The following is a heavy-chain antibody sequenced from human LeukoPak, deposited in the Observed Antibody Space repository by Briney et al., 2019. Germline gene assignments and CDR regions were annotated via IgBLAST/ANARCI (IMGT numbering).Heavy chain of an antibody. J-gene: IGHJ3*02. CDR3: ARDSYSLVRGVRMSDPAFDI. Sequence: GASVKVSCKASGGTFSSYAISWVRQAPGQGLEWMGGIIPIFGTANYAQKFQGRVTITADESTSTAYMELSSLRSEDTAVYYCARDSYSLVRGVRMSDPAFDIWGQGTMVTVSS. CDR2: IIPIFGTA. D-gene: IGHD3-10*01. V-gene: IGHV1-69*13. CDR1: GGTFSSYA.